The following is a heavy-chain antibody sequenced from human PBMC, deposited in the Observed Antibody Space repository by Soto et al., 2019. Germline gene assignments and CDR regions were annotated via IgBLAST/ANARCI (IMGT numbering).Heavy chain of an antibody. CDR3: AAGVTYDGNFDI. V-gene: IGHV1-58*02. CDR1: GFTFTSSA. Sequence: ASVKVSCKASGFTFTSSAMQWVRQARGQRLEWIGWIVVGSGNTNYAQKFQERVSITRDMPTRTAYMELSSLTSKDTAVYYCAAGVTYDGNFDIWGQGTMVTVSS. CDR2: IVVGSGNT. J-gene: IGHJ3*02. D-gene: IGHD5-12*01.